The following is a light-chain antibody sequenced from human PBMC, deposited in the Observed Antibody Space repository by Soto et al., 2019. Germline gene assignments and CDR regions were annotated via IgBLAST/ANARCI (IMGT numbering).Light chain of an antibody. V-gene: IGLV1-51*02. CDR3: GTWDSSLSAGV. Sequence: QSVLTQPPSVSAAPGQKVTISCSGTSSNIGSSYVAWYKHLPGTTPMLLNYENDKRPSAIPDRFAGSKAGTSATLGITGLQTGDDADYYCGTWDSSLSAGVFGGGTKVTVL. CDR2: END. CDR1: SSNIGSSY. J-gene: IGLJ2*01.